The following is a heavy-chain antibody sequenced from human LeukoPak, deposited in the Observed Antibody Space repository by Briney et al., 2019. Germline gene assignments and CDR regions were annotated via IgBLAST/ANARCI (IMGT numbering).Heavy chain of an antibody. D-gene: IGHD5-12*01. CDR2: IYHSGST. Sequence: SETLSLTCAVSGYSISSGYYWGWIRPPPGKGLEWIGSIYHSGSTYYNPSLKSRVTISIDTSKNQFSLKLSSVTAADTAVYYCARTVDTVATADAFDIWGQGTMVTVSS. V-gene: IGHV4-38-2*01. CDR3: ARTVDTVATADAFDI. J-gene: IGHJ3*02. CDR1: GYSISSGYY.